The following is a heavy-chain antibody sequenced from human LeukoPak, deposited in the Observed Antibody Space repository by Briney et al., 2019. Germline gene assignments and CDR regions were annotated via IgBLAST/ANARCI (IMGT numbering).Heavy chain of an antibody. J-gene: IGHJ4*02. CDR2: IYNSGST. CDR3: ARGRITMVRGVIITGRYFDY. Sequence: SETLSLTCTVSGSSISSYYWSWIRQPAGKGLEWIGRIYNSGSTNYNPSLKSRVTMSVDTSRNQFSLELSSVTAADTAVYYCARGRITMVRGVIITGRYFDYWGQGTLVTVSS. V-gene: IGHV4-4*07. CDR1: GSSISSYY. D-gene: IGHD3-10*01.